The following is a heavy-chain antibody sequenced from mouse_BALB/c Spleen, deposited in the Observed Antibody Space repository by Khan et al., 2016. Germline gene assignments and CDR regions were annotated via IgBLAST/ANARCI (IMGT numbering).Heavy chain of an antibody. CDR1: GYAFSSYW. D-gene: IGHD2-14*01. J-gene: IGHJ3*01. CDR2: IYPGDGDT. Sequence: QVQLKQSGAELVRPGSSVKISCKASGYAFSSYWMNWVKQRPGQGLEWIGQIYPGDGDTYYNGKFKGKVTLTADQSSSTAYMPLSSLTSEDSAVYFGARGTPLANWGQGTLVTVSA. CDR3: ARGTPLAN. V-gene: IGHV1-80*01.